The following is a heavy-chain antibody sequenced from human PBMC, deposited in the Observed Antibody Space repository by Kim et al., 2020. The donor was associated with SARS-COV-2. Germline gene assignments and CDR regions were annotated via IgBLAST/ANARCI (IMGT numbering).Heavy chain of an antibody. J-gene: IGHJ4*02. CDR2: ISSTGNTI. CDR3: ARDKGGTSTHFDY. CDR1: GFTFSNFE. D-gene: IGHD2-15*01. V-gene: IGHV3-48*03. Sequence: GGSLRLSCTASGFTFSNFEMAWVRQAPGKGLEWVSYISSTGNTIYYADSVKGRFTISRDDAKNSLFLQMNSLRADDTAVYYCARDKGGTSTHFDYWGQGTLVTVSS.